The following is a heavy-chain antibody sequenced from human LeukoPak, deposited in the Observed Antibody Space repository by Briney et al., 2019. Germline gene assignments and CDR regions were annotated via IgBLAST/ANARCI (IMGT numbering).Heavy chain of an antibody. D-gene: IGHD1-1*01. CDR1: GFTFTSHV. CDR2: ISMNVQTT. J-gene: IGHJ4*02. CDR3: VREGLERRTNFDY. V-gene: IGHV3-64D*06. Sequence: GGSVRLSCSASGFTFTSHVMHWVRQAPGKGLQYVSGISMNVQTTYYAGSVKGRFTISRDSSKNTVYLQMNSLTAEDTAVYYCVREGLERRTNFDYWGQGTLVSVSS.